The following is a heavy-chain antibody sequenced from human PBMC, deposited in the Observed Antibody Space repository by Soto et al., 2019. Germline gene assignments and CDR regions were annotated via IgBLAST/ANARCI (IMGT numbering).Heavy chain of an antibody. CDR1: GYSYASND. D-gene: IGHD3-3*01. J-gene: IGHJ6*02. Sequence: TSVKGSWKASGYSYASNDINWVRQDTGQGLEWMGWMNPNSGNTGYAQKFQGRVTMTRNTSISTAYMELSSLRSEDTAVYYCARVSSDPRITIFGVVINRPYYYGMDVWGQGTTVTVSS. CDR2: MNPNSGNT. CDR3: ARVSSDPRITIFGVVINRPYYYGMDV. V-gene: IGHV1-8*01.